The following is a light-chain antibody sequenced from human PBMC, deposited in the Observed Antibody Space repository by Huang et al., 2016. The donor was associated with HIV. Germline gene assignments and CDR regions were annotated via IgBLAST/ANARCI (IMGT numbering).Light chain of an antibody. CDR3: QQFNNWPPT. Sequence: ENVMMQSSATLSVSPGERANLSCRASQSLNNNVAWYQQKPGQAPRLLFYSASARATGVPARFSASGSGTEFTLTISSLQSEDFARYYCQQFNNWPPTFGGGTRVEIK. V-gene: IGKV3-15*01. J-gene: IGKJ4*01. CDR1: QSLNNN. CDR2: SAS.